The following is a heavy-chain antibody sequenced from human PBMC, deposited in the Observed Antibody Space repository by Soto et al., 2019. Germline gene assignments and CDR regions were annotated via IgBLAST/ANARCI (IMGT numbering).Heavy chain of an antibody. V-gene: IGHV1-69*01. CDR2: IIPIFGTA. J-gene: IGHJ6*02. CDR3: ARSLIDDFWSGYYPYYYYGMDV. Sequence: QVQLVQSGAEVKKPGSSVKVSCKASGGTFSSYAISWVRQAPGQGLEWMGGIIPIFGTANYAQKFQGRVTITADESTSTAYMELSSLRSEDTAVYYCARSLIDDFWSGYYPYYYYGMDVWGQGTTVTVSS. CDR1: GGTFSSYA. D-gene: IGHD3-3*01.